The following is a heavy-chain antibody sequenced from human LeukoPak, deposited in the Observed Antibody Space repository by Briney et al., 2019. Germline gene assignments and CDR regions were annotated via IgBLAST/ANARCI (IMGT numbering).Heavy chain of an antibody. CDR3: ASALGLRAAAGNRRGYYYYMDV. CDR1: GFTFSSYS. Sequence: PGGSLRLSCAASGFTFSSYSMNWVRQAPGKGLEWVSYISSSSSTIYYADSVKGRFTISRDNAKNSLYLQMSSLRAEDTAVYYCASALGLRAAAGNRRGYYYYMDVWGKGTTVAVSS. CDR2: ISSSSSTI. J-gene: IGHJ6*03. V-gene: IGHV3-48*04. D-gene: IGHD6-13*01.